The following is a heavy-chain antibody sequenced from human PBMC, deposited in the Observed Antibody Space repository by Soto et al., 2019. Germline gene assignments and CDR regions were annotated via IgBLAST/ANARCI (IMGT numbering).Heavy chain of an antibody. J-gene: IGHJ6*02. Sequence: GASVKVSCKASGYTFTGYYMHWVRQAPGQGLEWMGWINPNSGGTNYAQKFQGWVTMTRDTSISTAYMELSRLRSDDTAVYYCARADSSGLDYGMDVWGQGTTVTVSS. CDR1: GYTFTGYY. D-gene: IGHD3-22*01. CDR2: INPNSGGT. V-gene: IGHV1-2*04. CDR3: ARADSSGLDYGMDV.